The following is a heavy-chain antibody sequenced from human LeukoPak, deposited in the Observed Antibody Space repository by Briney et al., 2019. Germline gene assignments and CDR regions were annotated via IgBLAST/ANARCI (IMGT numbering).Heavy chain of an antibody. CDR3: ARGEVVTGSTMGV. CDR1: GGSISSSSYY. Sequence: TSETLSLTCTVSGGSISSSSYYWGWIRQPPGKGLEWIGSIYYSGSTYYNPSLKSRVTISVDTSKNQFSLKLSSVTAADTAVYYCARGEVVTGSTMGVWGQGTLVTVSS. D-gene: IGHD1-7*01. J-gene: IGHJ4*02. V-gene: IGHV4-39*07. CDR2: IYYSGST.